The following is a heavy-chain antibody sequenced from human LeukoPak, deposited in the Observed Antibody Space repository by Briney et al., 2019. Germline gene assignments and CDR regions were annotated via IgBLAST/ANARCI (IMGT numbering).Heavy chain of an antibody. CDR3: ARGGQQLVPFDY. V-gene: IGHV3-21*04. J-gene: IGHJ4*02. D-gene: IGHD6-13*01. Sequence: SVKGRFTVSRDSGKKTVYLQMNSLRADDTAVYLCARGGQQLVPFDYWGQGTLVTVSS.